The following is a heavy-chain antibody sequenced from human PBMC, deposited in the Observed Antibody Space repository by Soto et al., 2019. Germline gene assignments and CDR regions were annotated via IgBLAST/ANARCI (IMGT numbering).Heavy chain of an antibody. D-gene: IGHD2-15*01. Sequence: QVQLVQSGAEVKKPGSSVKVSCKASGGTFSSYAISWVRQAPGQGLEWMGGIIPIFGTANYAQKFQGRVTITAXXSXSXXYMELSSLRSEDTAVYYCARALLGYCSGGSCYFDIWGQGTMVTVSS. J-gene: IGHJ3*02. CDR3: ARALLGYCSGGSCYFDI. CDR1: GGTFSSYA. V-gene: IGHV1-69*12. CDR2: IIPIFGTA.